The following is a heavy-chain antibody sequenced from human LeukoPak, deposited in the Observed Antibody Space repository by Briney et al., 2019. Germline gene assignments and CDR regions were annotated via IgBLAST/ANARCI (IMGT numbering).Heavy chain of an antibody. CDR2: ISHSGNT. D-gene: IGHD2/OR15-2a*01. V-gene: IGHV4-38-2*02. CDR1: VDSTTSSYY. Sequence: SETLSLTCSVSVDSTTSSYYWGWIRQTPGTGLEWIGTISHSGNTYYNPSPKSRVTISVDTSKNHFSLNLSAVTAADTAVYYCSRAREYNHHPNWIDLWGQGVLVTVSS. CDR3: SRAREYNHHPNWIDL. J-gene: IGHJ5*02.